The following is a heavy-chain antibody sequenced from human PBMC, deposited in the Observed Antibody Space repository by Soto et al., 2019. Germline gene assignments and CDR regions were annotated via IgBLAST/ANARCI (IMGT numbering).Heavy chain of an antibody. V-gene: IGHV4-39*01. Sequence: QLQLQESGPGLVKPSETLSLTCTVSGGSISSSSYYWGWIRQPPGKGLEWIGSIYYSGSTYYNPSLKSRVTISVDTSKNQFSLKLSSVTAADTAVYYCASCGCSSTSCEPLDYYYGMDVWGQGTTVTVSS. CDR1: GGSISSSSYY. D-gene: IGHD2-2*01. CDR2: IYYSGST. CDR3: ASCGCSSTSCEPLDYYYGMDV. J-gene: IGHJ6*02.